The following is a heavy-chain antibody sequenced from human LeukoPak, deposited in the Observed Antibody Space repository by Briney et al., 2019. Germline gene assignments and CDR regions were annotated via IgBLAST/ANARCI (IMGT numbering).Heavy chain of an antibody. CDR2: IYPGDSDT. CDR3: ARGPSPNWFDP. Sequence: GESLQISCKGSGYSFISYWIGWVRQMPGKGLEWMGIIYPGDSDTRYSPSLQGQVTISADKSISTAYLQWSSLKASDTPMYYCARGPSPNWFDPWGQGTLVTVSS. V-gene: IGHV5-51*01. CDR1: GYSFISYW. J-gene: IGHJ5*02.